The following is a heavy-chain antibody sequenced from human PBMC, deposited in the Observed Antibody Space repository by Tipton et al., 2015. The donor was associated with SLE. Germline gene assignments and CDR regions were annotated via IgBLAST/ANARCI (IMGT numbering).Heavy chain of an antibody. J-gene: IGHJ4*02. Sequence: TLSLTCTVSGGSISSGGYYWSWIRQHPGKGLEWIGYIYYSGSTYYHPSLKSRVTISVDTSKNQFSLKLSSVTAADTAVYYWARVGPNYSSSSLAYWGQGTLVTVSS. V-gene: IGHV4-31*03. CDR2: IYYSGST. CDR3: ARVGPNYSSSSLAY. D-gene: IGHD6-13*01. CDR1: GGSISSGGYY.